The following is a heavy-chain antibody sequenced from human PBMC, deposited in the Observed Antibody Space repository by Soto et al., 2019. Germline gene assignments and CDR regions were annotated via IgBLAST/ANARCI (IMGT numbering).Heavy chain of an antibody. Sequence: RVRNKPGQGLEWMGWISAYNGNTIYAQKFQGRVTMTEDTSTDTAYMELSSLRSEDTAVYYCATIFGGVIVPFDYWGQGTLVTVSS. J-gene: IGHJ4*02. V-gene: IGHV1-18*01. D-gene: IGHD3-16*02. CDR3: ATIFGGVIVPFDY. CDR2: ISAYNGNT.